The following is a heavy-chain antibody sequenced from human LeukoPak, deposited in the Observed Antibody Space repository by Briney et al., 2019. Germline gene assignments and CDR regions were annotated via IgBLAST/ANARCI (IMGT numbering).Heavy chain of an antibody. D-gene: IGHD3-10*01. Sequence: ASVKVSCKASGYTFTSYGISWVRQAPGQGLEWMGWISAYNGNTNYAQKLQGRVTMTTDTSTSTAYMELRSLRSDDPAVYYCARDTVLLWFGERNGAIDFWGQGTLVTVSS. CDR2: ISAYNGNT. V-gene: IGHV1-18*01. CDR3: ARDTVLLWFGERNGAIDF. J-gene: IGHJ4*02. CDR1: GYTFTSYG.